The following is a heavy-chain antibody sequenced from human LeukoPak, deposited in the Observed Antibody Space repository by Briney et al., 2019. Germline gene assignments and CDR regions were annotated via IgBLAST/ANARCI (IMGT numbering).Heavy chain of an antibody. CDR1: GYIVSSSY. V-gene: IGHV3-66*04. Sequence: GGSLRLSCAASGYIVSSSYITWVRQAPGKGPEWVSIIYSDGSTYYADSVKGGFTISRDNSKNTVYRQINSLRTEDTAVYYCARLPSGDVWGQGTTVTVSS. CDR2: IYSDGST. J-gene: IGHJ6*01. CDR3: ARLPSGDV.